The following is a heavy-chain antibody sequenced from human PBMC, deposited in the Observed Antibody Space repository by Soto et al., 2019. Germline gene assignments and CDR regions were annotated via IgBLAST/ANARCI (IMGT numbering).Heavy chain of an antibody. D-gene: IGHD3-16*02. J-gene: IGHJ6*02. CDR1: GGSFSGYY. CDR2: INHSGST. V-gene: IGHV4-34*01. CDR3: ARGNYVWGSYREYYYGMDV. Sequence: QVQLQQWGAGLLKPSETLSLTCAVYGGSFSGYYWSWIRQPPGKGLEWIGEINHSGSTNYNPSLKSRVTISVDTSKNQFSLKLSSVTAADTVVYYCARGNYVWGSYREYYYGMDVWGQGTTVTVSS.